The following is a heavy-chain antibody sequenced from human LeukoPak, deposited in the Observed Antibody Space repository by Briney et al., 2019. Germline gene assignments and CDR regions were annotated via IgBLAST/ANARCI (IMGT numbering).Heavy chain of an antibody. J-gene: IGHJ4*02. CDR1: GFTFSSYA. Sequence: GGSLRLSCAASGFTFSSYAMSWVRQAPGNGLEWVSAISGSGGSTYYADSVKGRFTISRDNSKNPLYLQMNSLRAEDTAVYYCAKVWVVRGTAYDYWGQGTLVTVSS. CDR2: ISGSGGST. CDR3: AKVWVVRGTAYDY. D-gene: IGHD3-10*01. V-gene: IGHV3-23*01.